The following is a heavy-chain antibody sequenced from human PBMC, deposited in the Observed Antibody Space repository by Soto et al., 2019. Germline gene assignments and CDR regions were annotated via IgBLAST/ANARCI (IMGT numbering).Heavy chain of an antibody. Sequence: EVPLVESGGTLVQPGGTLRLSCAGSGFTFSDYYIDWVRQAPGKGLEWVGRSRDKGKSYSTDYAASVKGRFTVSRDAAENSLHLTMNSLKADDTALYYFARSTPGTTSFDYWGQGTRVSVSS. CDR3: ARSTPGTTSFDY. J-gene: IGHJ4*02. CDR1: GFTFSDYY. D-gene: IGHD1-7*01. V-gene: IGHV3-72*01. CDR2: SRDKGKSYST.